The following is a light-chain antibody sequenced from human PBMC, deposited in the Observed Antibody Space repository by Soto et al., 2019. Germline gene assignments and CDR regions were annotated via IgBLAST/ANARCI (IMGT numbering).Light chain of an antibody. CDR1: QSVSSIY. V-gene: IGKV3-20*01. CDR3: QQYGSSPPYT. J-gene: IGKJ2*01. CDR2: GAS. Sequence: EIVLTQSPGTLSLSPGERATLSCRASQSVSSIYLAWYQQKPGQAPRLLIYGASSRATGIPDRVSGSGSGTDFTLTISRLEPEDFAVYYCQQYGSSPPYTFGQGTKLEIK.